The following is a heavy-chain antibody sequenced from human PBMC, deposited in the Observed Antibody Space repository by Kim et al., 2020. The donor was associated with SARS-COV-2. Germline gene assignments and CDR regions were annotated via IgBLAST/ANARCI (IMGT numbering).Heavy chain of an antibody. Sequence: GGSLRLSCAASGFTFSSYDMHWVRQATGKGLEWVSAIGIAGDTYYPGSVKGRFTISRENAKNSLYLQMNSLRAGDTAVYYCARGHDILTGYPYLGMDVWGQGTTVTVSS. CDR1: GFTFSSYD. CDR3: ARGHDILTGYPYLGMDV. D-gene: IGHD3-9*01. CDR2: IGIAGDT. J-gene: IGHJ6*02. V-gene: IGHV3-13*01.